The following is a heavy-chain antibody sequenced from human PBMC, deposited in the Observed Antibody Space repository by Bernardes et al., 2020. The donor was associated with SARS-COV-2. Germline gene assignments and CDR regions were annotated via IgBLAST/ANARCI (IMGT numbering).Heavy chain of an antibody. CDR3: ATSWPLRLGELSNPVYYYYYGMDV. CDR1: GYTLTELS. D-gene: IGHD3-16*02. Sequence: ASVKVSCKVSGYTLTELSMHWVRQAPGKGLEWMGGFDPEDGETIYAQKFQGRVTMTEDTSTDTAYMELSSLRSEDTAVYYCATSWPLRLGELSNPVYYYYYGMDVWGQGTTVTVSS. CDR2: FDPEDGET. V-gene: IGHV1-24*01. J-gene: IGHJ6*02.